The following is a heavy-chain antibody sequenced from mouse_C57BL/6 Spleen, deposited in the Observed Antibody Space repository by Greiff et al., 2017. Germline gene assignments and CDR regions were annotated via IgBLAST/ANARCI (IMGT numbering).Heavy chain of an antibody. V-gene: IGHV1-64*01. J-gene: IGHJ2*01. CDR1: GYTFTSYW. CDR2: IHPNSGST. D-gene: IGHD2-5*01. CDR3: ARSGSKYYFDY. Sequence: QVQLQQPGAELVKPGASVKLSCKASGYTFTSYWMHWVKQRPGQGLEWIGMIHPNSGSTNYNEKFKSKATLTVDKSSSTAYMQLSSLTSEDSAVYYCARSGSKYYFDYWGQGTTLTVSS.